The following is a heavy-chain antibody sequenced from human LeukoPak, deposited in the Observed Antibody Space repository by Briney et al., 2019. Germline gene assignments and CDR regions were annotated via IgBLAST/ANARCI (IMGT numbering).Heavy chain of an antibody. CDR2: IDPSDSYT. J-gene: IGHJ5*02. Sequence: GESLKISCKGSGYSFTSYWISWVRQMPGKGLEWMGRIDPSDSYTNYSPSFPGHVTISADKSISTAYLQWSSLKASDTAMYYCARQGCSGGSCYSDAWFDPWGQGTLVTVSS. D-gene: IGHD2-15*01. V-gene: IGHV5-10-1*01. CDR3: ARQGCSGGSCYSDAWFDP. CDR1: GYSFTSYW.